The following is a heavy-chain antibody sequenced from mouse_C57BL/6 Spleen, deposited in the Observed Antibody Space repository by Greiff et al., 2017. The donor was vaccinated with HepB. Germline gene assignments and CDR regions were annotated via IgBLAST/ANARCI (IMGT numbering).Heavy chain of an antibody. D-gene: IGHD1-1*01. Sequence: VQLQQSGPELVKPGASVKIPCKASGYTFTDYNMDWVKQSHGKSLEWIGDINPNNGGTIYNQKFKGKATLTVDKSSSTAYMELRSLTSEDTAVYYCARGGRDYYGSSYPFAYWGQGTLVTVSA. V-gene: IGHV1-18*01. CDR2: INPNNGGT. CDR1: GYTFTDYN. CDR3: ARGGRDYYGSSYPFAY. J-gene: IGHJ3*01.